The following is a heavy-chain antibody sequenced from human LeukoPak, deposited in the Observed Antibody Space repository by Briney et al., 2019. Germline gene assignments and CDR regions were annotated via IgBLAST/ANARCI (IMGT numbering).Heavy chain of an antibody. V-gene: IGHV4-34*01. J-gene: IGHJ5*02. D-gene: IGHD5-18*01. Sequence: SETLSLTCAVYGGSFSGYYWSWIRQPPGKGLEWIGEINHSGSTNYNPSLKSRVTISVDTSKNQFSLKLSSVTAADTAVYYCAKTDTAMVRAWFDPWGQGTLVTVSS. CDR3: AKTDTAMVRAWFDP. CDR1: GGSFSGYY. CDR2: INHSGST.